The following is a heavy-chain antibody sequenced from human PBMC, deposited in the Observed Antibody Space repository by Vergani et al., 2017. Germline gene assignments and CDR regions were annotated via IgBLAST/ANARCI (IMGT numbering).Heavy chain of an antibody. CDR2: IYSGGST. J-gene: IGHJ4*02. CDR3: ARGGKGGYNSATDY. Sequence: EVQLVESGGGLVQPGGSLRHSCAASGFTVSSNYMSWVRQAPGKGLEWVSVIYSGGSTYYADSVKGRFTISRDNSKNTLYLQMNSLRAEDTAVYYCARGGKGGYNSATDYWGQGTLVTVSS. CDR1: GFTVSSNY. D-gene: IGHD5-24*01. V-gene: IGHV3-66*01.